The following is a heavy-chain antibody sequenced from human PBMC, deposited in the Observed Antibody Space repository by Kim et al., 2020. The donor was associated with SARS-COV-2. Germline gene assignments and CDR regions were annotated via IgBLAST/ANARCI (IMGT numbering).Heavy chain of an antibody. CDR1: GDSVSSNSAA. D-gene: IGHD6-6*01. CDR2: TYYRSKWYN. V-gene: IGHV6-1*01. J-gene: IGHJ6*02. Sequence: SQTLSLTCAISGDSVSSNSAAWNWIRQSPSRGLEWLGRTYYRSKWYNDYAVSVKSRITINPDTSKNQFSLQLNSVTPEDTAVYYCARDRQLVVLEYYYYGMDVWGRGTTVTVSS. CDR3: ARDRQLVVLEYYYYGMDV.